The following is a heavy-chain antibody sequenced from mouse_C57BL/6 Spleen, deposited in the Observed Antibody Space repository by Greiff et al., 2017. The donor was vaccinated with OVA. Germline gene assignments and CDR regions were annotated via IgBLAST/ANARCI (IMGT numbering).Heavy chain of an antibody. V-gene: IGHV5-6*01. CDR2: ISSGGSYT. J-gene: IGHJ4*01. CDR3: ARHIIYYDYDGYAMDY. D-gene: IGHD2-4*01. Sequence: EVQGVESGGDLVKPGGSLKLSCAASGFTFSSYGMSWVRQTPDKRLEWVATISSGGSYTYYPDSVKGRFTISRDNAKNTLYLQMSSLKSEDTAMYYCARHIIYYDYDGYAMDYWGQGTSVTVSS. CDR1: GFTFSSYG.